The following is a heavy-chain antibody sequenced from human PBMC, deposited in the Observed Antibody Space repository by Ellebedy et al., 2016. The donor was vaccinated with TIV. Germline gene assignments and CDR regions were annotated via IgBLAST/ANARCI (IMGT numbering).Heavy chain of an antibody. Sequence: MPSETLSLTCTVSGGSISSSSYYWGWIRQPPGKGLEWIGEINHSGSTNYNPSLKSRVTISVDTSKNQFSLKLSSVTAADTAVYYCARMGPGETFDYWGQGTLVTVSS. J-gene: IGHJ4*02. D-gene: IGHD2-21*01. CDR3: ARMGPGETFDY. CDR2: INHSGST. CDR1: GGSISSSSYY. V-gene: IGHV4-39*07.